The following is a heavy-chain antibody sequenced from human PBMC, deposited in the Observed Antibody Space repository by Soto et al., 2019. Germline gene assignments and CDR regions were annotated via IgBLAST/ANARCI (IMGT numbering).Heavy chain of an antibody. CDR3: ARTLRGPGVKYFDD. CDR1: GDSVSSNSAA. CDR2: TYYRTKWHY. Sequence: PSQTLSLTCAISGDSVSSNSAAWNWVRQSPSRGLEWLGRTYYRTKWHYDYAPSVRGRITINPDTSKNHFSLQLNSVSPEDTAVYYCARTLRGPGVKYFDDWGQGTLVTVSS. D-gene: IGHD3-10*01. V-gene: IGHV6-1*01. J-gene: IGHJ4*02.